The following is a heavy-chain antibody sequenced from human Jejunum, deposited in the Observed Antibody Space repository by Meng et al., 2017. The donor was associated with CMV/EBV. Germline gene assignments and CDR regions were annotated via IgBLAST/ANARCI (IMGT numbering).Heavy chain of an antibody. CDR3: ARQKCGGDCDMDV. V-gene: IGHV3-7*01. Sequence: AGFTFSSYWMTWVRQAPGSGLEWVASVNRDGPETYYVDSVKGRFTISRNNAKNSLFLQMDGLRAEDTAVYYCARQKCGGDCDMDVWGQGTTVTVSS. CDR1: GFTFSSYW. J-gene: IGHJ6*02. CDR2: VNRDGPET. D-gene: IGHD2-21*01.